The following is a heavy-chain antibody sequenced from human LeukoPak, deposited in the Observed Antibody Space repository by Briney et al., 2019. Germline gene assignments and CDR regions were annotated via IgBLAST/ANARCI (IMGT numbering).Heavy chain of an antibody. V-gene: IGHV4-61*02. CDR2: IYNSGST. CDR3: ARQTFGVLYFDS. CDR1: GGSISRGSYY. Sequence: PSETLSLTCIVSGGSISRGSYYWSWIRQPAGKGLEWMGRIYNSGSTNYNPSLKSRVTISTDMSKNQISLKLSSVTAADTAVYYCARQTFGVLYFDSWGQGTLVIVSS. J-gene: IGHJ4*02. D-gene: IGHD3-10*01.